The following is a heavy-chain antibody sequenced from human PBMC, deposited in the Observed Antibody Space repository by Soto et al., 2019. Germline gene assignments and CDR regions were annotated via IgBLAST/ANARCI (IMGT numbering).Heavy chain of an antibody. CDR1: GVSISSSSYY. CDR3: ARTYYYASGPQK. J-gene: IGHJ4*02. Sequence: SETLSLTCTVSGVSISSSSYYWGWIRQPPGKGLEWIGNIYYSGSTYYNPSLKSRVTISVDTSKNQFSLKLTSVTAADTAVYYCARTYYYASGPQKWGQGTLVTVSS. D-gene: IGHD3-10*01. CDR2: IYYSGST. V-gene: IGHV4-39*01.